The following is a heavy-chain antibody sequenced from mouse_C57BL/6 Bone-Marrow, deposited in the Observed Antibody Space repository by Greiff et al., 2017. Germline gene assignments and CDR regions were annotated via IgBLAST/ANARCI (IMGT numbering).Heavy chain of an antibody. CDR2: IHPNSGST. D-gene: IGHD1-1*02. CDR1: GYTFTSYW. Sequence: VQLQQPGAELVKPGASVKLSCTASGYTFTSYWMHWVKQRPGQGLEWIGMIHPNSGSTNYNEKFKSTATLSEDKSSSTAYMQLSSLTSEDTAFYDCARGGYGPFDYWGQGTTLTVSS. J-gene: IGHJ2*01. CDR3: ARGGYGPFDY. V-gene: IGHV1-64*01.